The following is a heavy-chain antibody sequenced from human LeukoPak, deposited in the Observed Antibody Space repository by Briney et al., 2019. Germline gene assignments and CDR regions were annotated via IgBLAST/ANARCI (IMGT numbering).Heavy chain of an antibody. CDR3: ARDRAWNYFDY. Sequence: GGSLRLSCAPSGFTFSRHGMHWVRQAPGKGLEWVAIISNDGSRKYYAHSLEGRFTISRDNSKNTLYLQMDSLRAEDTAVYYCARDRAWNYFDYWGQGTLVTVSS. CDR1: GFTFSRHG. V-gene: IGHV3-30*03. J-gene: IGHJ4*02. D-gene: IGHD3-3*01. CDR2: ISNDGSRK.